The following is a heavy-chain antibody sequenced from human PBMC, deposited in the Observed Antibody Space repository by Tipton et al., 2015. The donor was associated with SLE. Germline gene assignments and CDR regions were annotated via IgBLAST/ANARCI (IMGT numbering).Heavy chain of an antibody. J-gene: IGHJ3*02. CDR1: GGSFSGYY. V-gene: IGHV4-59*01. Sequence: LRLSCAVYGGSFSGYYWSWIRQPPGKGLEWIGFVYYSGSTNYNPSLKSRVTISIDTSKNQFSLKLSSVTAADTAVYYCARDLGYSGYDEGGDDAFDIWGQGTMVTASS. CDR2: VYYSGST. CDR3: ARDLGYSGYDEGGDDAFDI. D-gene: IGHD5-12*01.